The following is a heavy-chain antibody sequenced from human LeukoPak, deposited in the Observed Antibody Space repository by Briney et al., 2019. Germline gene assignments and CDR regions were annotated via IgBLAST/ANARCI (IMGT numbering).Heavy chain of an antibody. CDR1: GFTFSSYS. Sequence: GGSLRLSCAASGFTFSSYSMNWVRQAPGKGLEWVSYISSSSSTIYYADPVKGRFTISRDNAKSSLYLQMNSLRAEDTAVYYCAREGVQLWSANYYYYYGMDVWGQGTTVTVSS. V-gene: IGHV3-48*01. CDR3: AREGVQLWSANYYYYYGMDV. D-gene: IGHD5-18*01. J-gene: IGHJ6*02. CDR2: ISSSSSTI.